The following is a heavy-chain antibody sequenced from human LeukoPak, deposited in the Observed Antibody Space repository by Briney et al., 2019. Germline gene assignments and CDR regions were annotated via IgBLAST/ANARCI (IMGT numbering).Heavy chain of an antibody. CDR1: GGSFSGYY. Sequence: SETLSLTCAVYGGSFSGYYWSWIRQPPGKGLEWIGEINHSGTSNYNPSLKSRVTISVDTSKNQFSLKLSSVTAADTAVYYCARGAARPYYYYYYGMDVWGQGTTVTVSS. D-gene: IGHD6-6*01. V-gene: IGHV4-34*01. J-gene: IGHJ6*02. CDR2: INHSGTS. CDR3: ARGAARPYYYYYYGMDV.